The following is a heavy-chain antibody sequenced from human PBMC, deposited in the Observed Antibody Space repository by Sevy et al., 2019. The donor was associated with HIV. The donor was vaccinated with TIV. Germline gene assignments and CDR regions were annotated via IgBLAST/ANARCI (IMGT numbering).Heavy chain of an antibody. Sequence: GGSLRLSCAASGFTFSSYWMSWVRQAPGKGLEWVANIKQDGSEKYYVDSVKGRFTTSRDNAKNSLYLQMNSLRAEDTAVYYCASSEYSSGFLDAFDIWGQGTMVTVSS. CDR2: IKQDGSEK. CDR1: GFTFSSYW. J-gene: IGHJ3*02. CDR3: ASSEYSSGFLDAFDI. V-gene: IGHV3-7*01. D-gene: IGHD6-19*01.